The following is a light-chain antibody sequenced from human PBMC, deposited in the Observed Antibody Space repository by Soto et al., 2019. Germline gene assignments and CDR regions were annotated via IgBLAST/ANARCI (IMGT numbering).Light chain of an antibody. CDR3: SSYTSSGSYV. J-gene: IGLJ1*01. V-gene: IGLV2-14*03. CDR1: SSDVGGYNY. CDR2: DVS. Sequence: QSALTQPASVSGSPGQSITISCTGTSSDVGGYNYVSWYQQHPGKAPQLMIYDVSNRPSGVSNRFSGSKSGNTASLTISGLQAEDEADYYCSSYTSSGSYVFGTGTKAPS.